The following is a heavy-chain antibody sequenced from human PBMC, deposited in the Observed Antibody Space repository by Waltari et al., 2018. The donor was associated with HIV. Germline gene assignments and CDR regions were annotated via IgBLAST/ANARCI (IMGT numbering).Heavy chain of an antibody. CDR1: GYTFTSYG. CDR3: ARGRVPYYYGSGSYHDAFDI. Sequence: QVQLVQSGAEVKKPGASVKVSCKASGYTFTSYGISWVRQAPGQGLEWMGWISAYNGNTNYAQKLQGRVTMTTDTSTSTAYMELRSLRSDDTAVYYCARGRVPYYYGSGSYHDAFDIWGQGTMVTVSS. J-gene: IGHJ3*02. D-gene: IGHD3-10*01. V-gene: IGHV1-18*01. CDR2: ISAYNGNT.